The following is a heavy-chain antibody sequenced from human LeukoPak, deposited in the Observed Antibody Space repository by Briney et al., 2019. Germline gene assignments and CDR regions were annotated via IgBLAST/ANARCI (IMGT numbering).Heavy chain of an antibody. CDR2: ISSSGSTI. Sequence: GGSLRLSCAASGFTFRSYEMNWVRQAPGKGLEWVSYISSSGSTIYYADSVKGRFTISRDNAKNSLCLQMNSLRAETTAVYYCAREWDYGMDVWGKGTTVTVPS. D-gene: IGHD1-26*01. V-gene: IGHV3-48*03. CDR1: GFTFRSYE. CDR3: AREWDYGMDV. J-gene: IGHJ6*04.